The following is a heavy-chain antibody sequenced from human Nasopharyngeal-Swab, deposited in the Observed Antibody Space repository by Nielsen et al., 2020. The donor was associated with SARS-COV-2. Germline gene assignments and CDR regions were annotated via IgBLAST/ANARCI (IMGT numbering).Heavy chain of an antibody. CDR1: GGSISSGDYY. J-gene: IGHJ4*02. CDR3: ARGSTYYYDSTLSEIDY. V-gene: IGHV4-30-4*01. D-gene: IGHD3-22*01. Sequence: LRLSCAVSGGSISSGDYYWSWIRQPPGKGLEWIGYIYYSGSTYYNPSLKSRVTISVDTSKNQFSLKLSSVTAADTAVYYCARGSTYYYDSTLSEIDYWGQGTLVTVSS. CDR2: IYYSGST.